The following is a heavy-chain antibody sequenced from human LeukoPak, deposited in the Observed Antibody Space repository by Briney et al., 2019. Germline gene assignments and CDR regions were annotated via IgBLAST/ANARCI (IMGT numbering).Heavy chain of an antibody. D-gene: IGHD6-19*01. CDR1: GGLISISTYY. Sequence: PSETLSLTCTVSGGLISISTYYWGWIRQPPGKGLEWIGEINHSGGTKYNPSLKSRVTISVDTSKNQFSLKLSSVTAADTAMYYCARDSDSSGWYRNWFDPWGQGTLVPVSS. CDR3: ARDSDSSGWYRNWFDP. CDR2: INHSGGT. J-gene: IGHJ5*02. V-gene: IGHV4-39*07.